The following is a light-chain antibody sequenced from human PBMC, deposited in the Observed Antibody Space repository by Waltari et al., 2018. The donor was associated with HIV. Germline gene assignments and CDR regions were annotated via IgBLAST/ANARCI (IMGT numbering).Light chain of an antibody. V-gene: IGLV4-69*01. CDR3: QTWGSGIVI. Sequence: QVVLTQAPSASASLGTSVNLTCTLSSGHSRYDIAWHQQPPGKGPRYLMKLHSDGSHNRGDGIPDRFSGSSSGAERHLIISSLHSDDEADYYCQTWGSGIVIFGGGTKLTVL. J-gene: IGLJ2*01. CDR1: SGHSRYD. CDR2: LHSDGSH.